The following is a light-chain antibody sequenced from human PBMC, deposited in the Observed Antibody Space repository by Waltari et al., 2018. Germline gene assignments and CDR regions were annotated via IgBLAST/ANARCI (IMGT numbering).Light chain of an antibody. CDR3: QKYDRLPAT. Sequence: EIVLTQSPGTLSLSPGERGTLSCRASQSVSRFLAWYQQKPGQAPRLLIYGASTRATGXXDXXXGXGXXXXXXLTIXRXEPEXXXVYXXQKYDRLPATFGQGTKVEIK. V-gene: IGKV3-20*01. J-gene: IGKJ1*01. CDR2: GAS. CDR1: QSVSRF.